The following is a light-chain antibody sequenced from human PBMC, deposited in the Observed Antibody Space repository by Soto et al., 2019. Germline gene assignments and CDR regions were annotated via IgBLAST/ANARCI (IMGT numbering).Light chain of an antibody. Sequence: SVLTQTASVSGSPGQSITISCTGTSSDVGGYNFVSWYQQHPGKAPKLIIHEVTNRPEGVSGRVSGSKSGNTAFLTISGLQAEDGAVYYCCSQASSITVMFGGGTKLAVL. CDR3: CSQASSITVM. CDR1: SSDVGGYNF. V-gene: IGLV2-14*03. CDR2: EVT. J-gene: IGLJ3*02.